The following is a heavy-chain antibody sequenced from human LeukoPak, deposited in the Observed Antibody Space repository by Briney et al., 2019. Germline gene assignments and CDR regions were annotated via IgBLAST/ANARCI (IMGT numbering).Heavy chain of an antibody. D-gene: IGHD3-22*01. CDR2: LSYDGTKT. Sequence: GGSLRLPCAASGFTFSSYGMHWVRQAPGKGLEWVAVLSYDGTKTGYVDSVKGRFTISRDNSRNTVYLQMNSLRADDTAMYYCAKDHQHYYDSSGYLDYWGQGTLVTVSS. J-gene: IGHJ4*02. CDR3: AKDHQHYYDSSGYLDY. CDR1: GFTFSSYG. V-gene: IGHV3-30*18.